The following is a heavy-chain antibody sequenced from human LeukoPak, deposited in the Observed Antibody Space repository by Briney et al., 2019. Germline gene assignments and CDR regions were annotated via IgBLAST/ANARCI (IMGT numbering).Heavy chain of an antibody. CDR1: GFTFSSYG. J-gene: IGHJ6*03. V-gene: IGHV3-30*02. CDR2: IRYDGSNK. Sequence: PGGSLRLSCAASGFTFSSYGMHWVRQAPGKGLEWVAFIRYDGSNKYYADSVKGRFTISRDNSKNTLYLQMNSLRAEDTAVYYCARAGAGDYGYYYYYMDVWGKGTTVTVSS. D-gene: IGHD4-17*01. CDR3: ARAGAGDYGYYYYYMDV.